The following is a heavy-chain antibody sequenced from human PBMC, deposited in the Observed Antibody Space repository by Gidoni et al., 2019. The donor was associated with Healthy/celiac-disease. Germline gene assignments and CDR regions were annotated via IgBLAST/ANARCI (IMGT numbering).Heavy chain of an antibody. CDR3: AAEEGYYYGSGDEGGRGY. J-gene: IGHJ4*02. D-gene: IGHD3-10*01. Sequence: QMQLVQSGPEVKSPGTSVTVSCKASGFTFTSSAVPWVRQARGQRVEWIGWIVVGSGNTNYAQKFQERVTITRDMSTSTAYMELSSLRSEDTAVYYCAAEEGYYYGSGDEGGRGYWGQGTLVTVSS. CDR2: IVVGSGNT. V-gene: IGHV1-58*01. CDR1: GFTFTSSA.